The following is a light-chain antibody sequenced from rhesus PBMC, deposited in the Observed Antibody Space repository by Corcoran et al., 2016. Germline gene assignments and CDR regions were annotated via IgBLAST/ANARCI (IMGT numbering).Light chain of an antibody. CDR2: AAS. CDR3: QHYFDTPFS. J-gene: IGKJ2*01. V-gene: IGKV1S8*01. Sequence: QMTQSPSALSASVGDRGTISCRASQNIDDFLAWFQQKPGKAPKFLIYAASTLQTGIPSRFSGSGSGTDFTLTICSLHPEDSAVYYCQHYFDTPFSFGQGTKVEIK. CDR1: QNIDDF.